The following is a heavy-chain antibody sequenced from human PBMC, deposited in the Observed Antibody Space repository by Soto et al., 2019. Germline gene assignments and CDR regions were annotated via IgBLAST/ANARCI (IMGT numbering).Heavy chain of an antibody. V-gene: IGHV4-34*01. CDR3: ARVIVVVPAATMWAEYYYYYVDV. D-gene: IGHD2-2*01. CDR2: INHSGST. Sequence: SETLSLTCAVYGESFSGDYWSWIRQPPGKGLEWIGEINHSGSTNYNPSLKSRVTISVDTSKNQFSLKLSSVTAADTAVYYCARVIVVVPAATMWAEYYYYYVDVWGKGSTVSVSS. CDR1: GESFSGDY. J-gene: IGHJ6*03.